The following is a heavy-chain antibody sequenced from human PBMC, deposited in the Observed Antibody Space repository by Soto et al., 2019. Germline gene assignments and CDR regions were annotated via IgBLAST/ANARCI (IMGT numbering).Heavy chain of an antibody. CDR3: ARRGRWGHYFDY. Sequence: SETLSLTCTVSGGSISSSSYYWGWIRQPPGKGLEWIGSIYYSGSTYYNPSLKSRVTISVDTSKNQFSLKLSSVTAADTAVYYCARRGRWGHYFDYWGQGTLVTVSS. V-gene: IGHV4-39*01. J-gene: IGHJ4*02. CDR2: IYYSGST. CDR1: GGSISSSSYY. D-gene: IGHD7-27*01.